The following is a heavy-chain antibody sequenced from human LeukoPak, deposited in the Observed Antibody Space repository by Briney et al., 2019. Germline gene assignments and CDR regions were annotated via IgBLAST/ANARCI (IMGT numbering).Heavy chain of an antibody. D-gene: IGHD5-18*01. Sequence: ASVKVSCKASGYTFTSYGISWVRQAPGQGLEWMGGIIPIFGTANYAQKFQGRVTIIADESTNTAYMELSNVRSEDTAVYYCARDSHRIYSYGLFDYWGQGTLVAVSS. V-gene: IGHV1-69*13. CDR1: GYTFTSYG. CDR2: IIPIFGTA. CDR3: ARDSHRIYSYGLFDY. J-gene: IGHJ4*02.